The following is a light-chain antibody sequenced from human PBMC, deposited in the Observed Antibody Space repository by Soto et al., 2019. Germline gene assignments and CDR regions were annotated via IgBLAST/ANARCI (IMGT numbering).Light chain of an antibody. J-gene: IGKJ1*01. Sequence: DIQMTQSPSTLSASVGDRVTITCRASQSVSTWLAWYQQKLGKAPKLLIYDASILQSGVPSRFSGSRSGTEFTLTISILQPDDFATYYCQQYNSHPWTFGHGTKVDIK. CDR2: DAS. CDR3: QQYNSHPWT. V-gene: IGKV1-5*01. CDR1: QSVSTW.